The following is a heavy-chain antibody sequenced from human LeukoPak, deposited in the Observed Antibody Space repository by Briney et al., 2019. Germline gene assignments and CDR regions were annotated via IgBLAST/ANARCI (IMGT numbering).Heavy chain of an antibody. D-gene: IGHD3-10*01. V-gene: IGHV4-34*01. CDR1: GGSFSGYY. CDR3: ARKSGHFDY. CDR2: INHSGSI. Sequence: SETLSLTCAVYGGSFSGYYWSWIRQPPGKGLEWIGEINHSGSINYNPSLKSRVTISVDTSKNQFSLKLSSVTAADTAVYYCARKSGHFDYWGQGTLVTVSS. J-gene: IGHJ4*02.